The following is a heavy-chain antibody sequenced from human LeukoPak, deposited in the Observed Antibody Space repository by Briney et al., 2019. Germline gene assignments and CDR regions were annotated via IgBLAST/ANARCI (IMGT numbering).Heavy chain of an antibody. Sequence: GGSLRLSCAASGFMFSNHAMSRVRQAPGKGLEWVSGISTRGGGIYYADSVKGRFTISRDNSKNTLYLQMNSLRAEDTAVYYCARGLSSGWYYFDYWGQGTLVTVSS. D-gene: IGHD6-19*01. CDR2: ISTRGGGI. V-gene: IGHV3-23*01. CDR1: GFMFSNHA. CDR3: ARGLSSGWYYFDY. J-gene: IGHJ4*02.